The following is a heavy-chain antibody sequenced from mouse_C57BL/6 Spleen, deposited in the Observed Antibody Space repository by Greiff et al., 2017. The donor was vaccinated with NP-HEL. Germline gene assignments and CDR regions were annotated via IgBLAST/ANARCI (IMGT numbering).Heavy chain of an antibody. J-gene: IGHJ2*01. CDR3: ARLGVGY. V-gene: IGHV1-50*01. CDR2: IDPSDSST. Sequence: VQLQQPGAELVKPGASVKLSCKASGYTFTSYWMPWVKQRPGQGLEWIGEIDPSDSSTNYNQKFKGKATLTVYTSSSTAYMQLSSLTSEDSAVYYCARLGVGYWGQGTTLTVSS. CDR1: GYTFTSYW. D-gene: IGHD1-1*01.